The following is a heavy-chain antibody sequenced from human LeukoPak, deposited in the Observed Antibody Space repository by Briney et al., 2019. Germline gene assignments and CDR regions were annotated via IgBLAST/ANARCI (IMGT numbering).Heavy chain of an antibody. V-gene: IGHV1-8*01. D-gene: IGHD1-26*01. J-gene: IGHJ6*03. CDR2: MNPNSGNT. CDR3: ARGPSGSRRGGMDYYYYYMDV. Sequence: AASVKVSCKASGYTFTNYDINWVRQATGQGLEWLGWMNPNSGNTAYAQKFQGRVTITRNTSISTAYMELTSLTSEDTAVYYCARGPSGSRRGGMDYYYYYMDVWGKGTTVTVSS. CDR1: GYTFTNYD.